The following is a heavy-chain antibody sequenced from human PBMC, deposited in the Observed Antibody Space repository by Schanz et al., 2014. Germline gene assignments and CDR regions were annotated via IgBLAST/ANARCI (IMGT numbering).Heavy chain of an antibody. D-gene: IGHD3-10*01. CDR3: ARDTLWFGDINDGGEL. J-gene: IGHJ6*02. Sequence: QLVESGGGLVKPGGSLRLSCATSGFNLRRYSMNWVRQAPGGGLEWVSSISATSNVVHYAASVEGRFPVARDNAKKGRYLQMNSLRVGEKEREEAARDTLWFGDINDGGELWGHGT. V-gene: IGHV3-21*01. CDR2: ISATSNVV. CDR1: GFNLRRYS.